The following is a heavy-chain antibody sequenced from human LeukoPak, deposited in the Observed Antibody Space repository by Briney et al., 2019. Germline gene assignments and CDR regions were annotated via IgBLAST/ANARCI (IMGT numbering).Heavy chain of an antibody. CDR2: ISYDGSNK. D-gene: IGHD3-22*01. V-gene: IGHV3-30-3*01. CDR1: GFTFSSYA. J-gene: IGHJ4*02. Sequence: GGSLRLSCAASGFTFSSYAMQWVRQAPGKGLEWVAVISYDGSNKYYADSVKGRFTISRDNSKNTLYLQMNSLRAEDTAVYYCARAQTPWYYDSSGYSPPDYWGQGTLVTVSS. CDR3: ARAQTPWYYDSSGYSPPDY.